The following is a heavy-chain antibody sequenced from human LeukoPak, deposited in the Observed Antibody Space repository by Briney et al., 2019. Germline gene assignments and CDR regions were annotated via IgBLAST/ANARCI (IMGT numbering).Heavy chain of an antibody. CDR1: DGSISSGDYY. J-gene: IGHJ2*01. CDR2: IYYSGTT. Sequence: PSETLSLTCTVSDGSISSGDYYWSWIRQPPGKGLEWIGYIYYSGTTYYNPSLKSRVAISVDTSKNQFSLKLNSMTAADTAVYFCVRLPGGRDWYFELWGRGTLVTVSS. V-gene: IGHV4-30-4*01. D-gene: IGHD3-10*01. CDR3: VRLPGGRDWYFEL.